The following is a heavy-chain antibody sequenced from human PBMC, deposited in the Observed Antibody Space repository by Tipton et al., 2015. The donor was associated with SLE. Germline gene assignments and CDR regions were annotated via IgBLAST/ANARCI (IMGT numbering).Heavy chain of an antibody. CDR2: IYDSGST. CDR3: ARGNDYYYYYGMDV. J-gene: IGHJ6*02. V-gene: IGHV4-59*11. D-gene: IGHD1-1*01. CDR1: GGSISSHY. Sequence: TLSLTCTVSGGSISSHYWSWIRQPPGKGLEWIGYIYDSGSTNHNPPLKSRVTISVDTSKNQFSLKLSSVTAADTAVYYCARGNDYYYYYGMDVWGQGTTATVSS.